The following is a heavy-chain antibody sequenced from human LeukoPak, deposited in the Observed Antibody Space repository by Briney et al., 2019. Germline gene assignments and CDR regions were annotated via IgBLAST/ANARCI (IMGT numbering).Heavy chain of an antibody. V-gene: IGHV1-8*02. CDR1: GYTFTSYD. D-gene: IGHD2-2*01. CDR3: ARGLSRCSSGNCYEPNWLDS. Sequence: ASVKVSCKASGYTFTSYDINWVRQAPGQGLEWMGWMDPNRGNTGYAHKFQGRVTMARSTSVSTAYMELSSLTSEDTAVYYCARGLSRCSSGNCYEPNWLDSWGQGTLVTVSS. J-gene: IGHJ5*01. CDR2: MDPNRGNT.